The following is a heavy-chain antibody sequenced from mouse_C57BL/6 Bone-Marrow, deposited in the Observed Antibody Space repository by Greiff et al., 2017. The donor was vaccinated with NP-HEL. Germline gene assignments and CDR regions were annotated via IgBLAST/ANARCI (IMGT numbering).Heavy chain of an antibody. CDR1: GFNIKDDY. V-gene: IGHV14-4*01. CDR3: TRGVRYYFDY. D-gene: IGHD5-1*01. J-gene: IGHJ2*01. Sequence: EVQLQQSGAELVRPGASVKLSCTASGFNIKDDYMHWVKQRPEQGLEWIGWIDPENGDTEYASKFQGKATITADTSSNTAYLQLSSLTSEDTAVYYCTRGVRYYFDYWGQGTTLTVSS. CDR2: IDPENGDT.